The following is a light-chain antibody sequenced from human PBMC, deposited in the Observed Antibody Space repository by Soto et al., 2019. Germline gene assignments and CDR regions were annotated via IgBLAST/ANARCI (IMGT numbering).Light chain of an antibody. CDR2: DAS. V-gene: IGKV1-5*01. CDR1: QSVYTW. CDR3: QQYNTYPWT. J-gene: IGKJ1*01. Sequence: DIHMTQSPSTLSPSVGDRVTITCRASQSVYTWLAWYQQIPGKGPTLLIYDASALARGVPSRFSGRGSGTDFTLTISNLQPDDFATSYCQQYNTYPWTFGQGTRV.